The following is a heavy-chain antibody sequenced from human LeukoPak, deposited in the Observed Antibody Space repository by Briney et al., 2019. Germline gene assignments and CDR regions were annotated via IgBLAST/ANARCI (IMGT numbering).Heavy chain of an antibody. V-gene: IGHV1-3*01. Sequence: ASVKVSCKASGYTFTSYAMHWVRQAPGQRLEWMGWINAGNGNTKYSQKFQGRVTITRDTSASTAYMELSSLRSEDTAVYYCARVFPGDYTTGFDPWGQGALVTVSS. CDR1: GYTFTSYA. J-gene: IGHJ5*02. CDR2: INAGNGNT. D-gene: IGHD4-17*01. CDR3: ARVFPGDYTTGFDP.